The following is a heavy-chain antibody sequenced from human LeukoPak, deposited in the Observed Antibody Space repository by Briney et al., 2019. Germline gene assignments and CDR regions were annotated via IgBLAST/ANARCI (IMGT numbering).Heavy chain of an antibody. Sequence: SETLSLTCAVYGGSFSGYYWSWIRQPPGKGLEWIGEINHSGSTNYNPSLKSRVTISVDTSKNQFSLKLSSVTAADTAVYYCARGPRFFDFWGQGTLVTVSS. V-gene: IGHV4-34*01. J-gene: IGHJ4*02. CDR3: ARGPRFFDF. CDR2: INHSGST. CDR1: GGSFSGYY.